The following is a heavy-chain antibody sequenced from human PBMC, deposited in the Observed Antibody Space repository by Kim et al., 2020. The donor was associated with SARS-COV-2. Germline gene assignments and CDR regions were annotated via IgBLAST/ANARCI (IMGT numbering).Heavy chain of an antibody. CDR3: STEPYYGSGIDY. J-gene: IGHJ4*02. Sequence: GGSLRLSCAASGFTFSSYGMNWVRQAPGKGLEWVAVIWYDGSNKYYADSVKGRFTISRDNSKNTLYLQMNSLRAEDTAVYYCSTEPYYGSGIDYWGQGTRVTVSS. CDR1: GFTFSSYG. D-gene: IGHD3-10*01. CDR2: IWYDGSNK. V-gene: IGHV3-33*01.